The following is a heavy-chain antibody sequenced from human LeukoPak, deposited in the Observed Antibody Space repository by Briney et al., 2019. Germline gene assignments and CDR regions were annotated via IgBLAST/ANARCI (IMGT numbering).Heavy chain of an antibody. CDR2: ISSSSSYI. Sequence: GGSLRLSCAASGFIFSSYTMNWVRQAPGKGLEWVSSISSSSSYIYFADSVKGRFTTSRDNAKNSLYLQMNSLRAEDTAVYYCARGALGMSGRIVDAFDIWGQGTRVTVSS. D-gene: IGHD1-14*01. V-gene: IGHV3-21*01. CDR3: ARGALGMSGRIVDAFDI. CDR1: GFIFSSYT. J-gene: IGHJ3*02.